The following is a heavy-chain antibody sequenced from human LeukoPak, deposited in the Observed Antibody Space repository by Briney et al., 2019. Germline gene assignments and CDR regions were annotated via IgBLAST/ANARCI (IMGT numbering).Heavy chain of an antibody. V-gene: IGHV1-8*02. D-gene: IGHD3-10*01. CDR1: GNTFPRYD. CDR3: ARGRFPPVRHSGSGYFYRTWYFDV. Sequence: ASVKVSCKASGNTFPRYDVNWVRQAPGQGLEWMGWMNYNGGDTGYAQKFQGRVTMTRDTSTNTAYMELRSLRSEDTAVSFCARGRFPPVRHSGSGYFYRTWYFDVWGRGTLVLVSS. CDR2: MNYNGGDT. J-gene: IGHJ2*01.